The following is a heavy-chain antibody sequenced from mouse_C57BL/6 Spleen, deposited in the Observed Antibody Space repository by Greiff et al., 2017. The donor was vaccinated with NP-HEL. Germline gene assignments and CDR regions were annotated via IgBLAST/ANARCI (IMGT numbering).Heavy chain of an antibody. CDR1: GYAFSSYW. V-gene: IGHV1-80*01. CDR3: ASGVTNYYFDY. CDR2: IYPGDGDT. Sequence: VKLVESGAELVKPGASVKISCKASGYAFSSYWMNWVKQRPGKGLEWIGQIYPGDGDTNYNGKFKGKATLTADKSSSTAYMQLSSLTSEDSAVYFCASGVTNYYFDYWGQGTTLTVSS. D-gene: IGHD2-2*01. J-gene: IGHJ2*01.